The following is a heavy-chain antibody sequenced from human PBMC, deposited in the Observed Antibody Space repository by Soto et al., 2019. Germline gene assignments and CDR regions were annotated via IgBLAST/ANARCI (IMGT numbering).Heavy chain of an antibody. CDR2: ISSSGSTI. J-gene: IGHJ3*02. Sequence: GSLRLSCAASGFIFRSYSMAWVRQAPGKGLEWLSYISSSGSTIYYADSVKGRFTISRDNAKNSLYLQMNSLRAEDTAVYYCASEIVVVITKGPRAFDIWGQGTMVTVSS. CDR1: GFIFRSYS. CDR3: ASEIVVVITKGPRAFDI. D-gene: IGHD3-22*01. V-gene: IGHV3-48*04.